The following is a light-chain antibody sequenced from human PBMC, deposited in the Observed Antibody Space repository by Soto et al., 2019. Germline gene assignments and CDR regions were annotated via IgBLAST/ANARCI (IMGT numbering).Light chain of an antibody. J-gene: IGKJ1*01. Sequence: EIVLTQSPGTLSLSPGERATLSCRASQSVSSSYLAWYQQKPGHAPCLLIYAASSRPSRIPSRFSCSGSGTDFSLTISRLVPDDSAVYYCQQYGSSYRTFGQGTKLDIK. V-gene: IGKV3-20*01. CDR1: QSVSSSY. CDR2: AAS. CDR3: QQYGSSYRT.